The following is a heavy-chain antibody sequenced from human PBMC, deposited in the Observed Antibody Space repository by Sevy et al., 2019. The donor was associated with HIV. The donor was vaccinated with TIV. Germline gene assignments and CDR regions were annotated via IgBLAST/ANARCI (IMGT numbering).Heavy chain of an antibody. V-gene: IGHV1-69*06. CDR3: ARGTLWFGELYAGGLDY. D-gene: IGHD3-10*01. Sequence: ASVKVSCKASGGTFSSYAISWVRQAPGQGLEWMGGFIPIFGTANYAQKFQGRVTITADKSTSTAYMELSSLRSEDTAVYYCARGTLWFGELYAGGLDYWGQGTLVTVSS. J-gene: IGHJ4*02. CDR2: FIPIFGTA. CDR1: GGTFSSYA.